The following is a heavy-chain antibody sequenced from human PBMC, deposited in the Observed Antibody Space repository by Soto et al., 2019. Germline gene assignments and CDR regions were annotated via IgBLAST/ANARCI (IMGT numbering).Heavy chain of an antibody. CDR3: ASPPSIPLEGYCSGGSCLYYYYGMDV. V-gene: IGHV3-21*01. CDR1: GFTFSSYS. J-gene: IGHJ6*02. Sequence: PVGSLRLSCAASGFTFSSYSMNWVRQAPGKGLEWVSSISSSSSYIYYADSVKGRFTISRDNPKNSLYLQMNSLRAEDTAVYYCASPPSIPLEGYCSGGSCLYYYYGMDVWGQGTTVTVSS. CDR2: ISSSSSYI. D-gene: IGHD2-15*01.